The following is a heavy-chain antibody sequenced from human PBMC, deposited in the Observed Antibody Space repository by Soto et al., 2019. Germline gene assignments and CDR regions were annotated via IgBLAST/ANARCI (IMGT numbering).Heavy chain of an antibody. Sequence: PSQTLSLTCAISWDSVSGNSAAWNWIRQSPSRGLEWLGRTYYRSKWYNDYAVSVKSRITINPDTSKNQFSLQLNSVTPEDTAVYYCARAFIAAAASNWFDPWGQGTLVTVSS. V-gene: IGHV6-1*01. CDR2: TYYRSKWYN. D-gene: IGHD6-13*01. J-gene: IGHJ5*02. CDR1: WDSVSGNSAA. CDR3: ARAFIAAAASNWFDP.